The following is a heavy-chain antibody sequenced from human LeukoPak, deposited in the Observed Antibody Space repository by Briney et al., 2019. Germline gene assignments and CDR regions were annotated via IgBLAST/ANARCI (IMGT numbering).Heavy chain of an antibody. CDR3: ARVDYGDYGFDY. CDR2: IYSDGST. V-gene: IGHV3-66*01. CDR1: GFSFSSLS. D-gene: IGHD4-17*01. J-gene: IGHJ4*02. Sequence: GGSLRLSCAASGFSFSSLSMKWVRQAPGKGLEWVSVIYSDGSTYYADSVKGRFTISRDNSKNTLYLQMNSLRAEDTAVYYCARVDYGDYGFDYWGQGTLVTVSS.